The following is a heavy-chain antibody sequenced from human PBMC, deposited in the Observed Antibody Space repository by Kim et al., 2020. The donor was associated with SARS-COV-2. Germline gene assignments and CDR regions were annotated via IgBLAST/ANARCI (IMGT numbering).Heavy chain of an antibody. CDR3: ARDYNYGSGSYYLDY. Sequence: PSLKSRVTISVDTSKNQFSLKLSSVTAADTAVYYCARDYNYGSGSYYLDYWGQGTLVTVSS. J-gene: IGHJ4*02. D-gene: IGHD3-10*01. V-gene: IGHV4-30-2*04.